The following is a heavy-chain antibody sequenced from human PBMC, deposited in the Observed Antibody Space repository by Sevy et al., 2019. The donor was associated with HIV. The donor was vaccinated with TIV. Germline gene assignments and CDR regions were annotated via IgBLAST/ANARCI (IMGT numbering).Heavy chain of an antibody. Sequence: SETLSLNCALYGGSFNDYYWSWIRQPPGKGLEWIGEINYSGGTNYNSSLKSRVTISIDTSKNQFSLILNSVTAADTAVYYCARGGGLYYDYVWGNYRYYFDYWGQGKLVTVSS. CDR2: INYSGGT. CDR1: GGSFNDYY. CDR3: ARGGGLYYDYVWGNYRYYFDY. D-gene: IGHD3-16*02. J-gene: IGHJ4*02. V-gene: IGHV4-34*01.